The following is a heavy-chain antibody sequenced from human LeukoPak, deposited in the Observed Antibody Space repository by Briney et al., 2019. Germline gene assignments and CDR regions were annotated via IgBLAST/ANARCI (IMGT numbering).Heavy chain of an antibody. Sequence: ASVKVSCKASGYSFTGYFMQWVRQAPGQGLEWMGWINPNSGDTNYAQKFQGRVTITADESTSTAYMELSSLRSEDTAVYYCARDSRGEYYGSGSSYFDYWGQGTLVTVSS. V-gene: IGHV1-2*02. J-gene: IGHJ4*02. CDR3: ARDSRGEYYGSGSSYFDY. CDR1: GYSFTGYF. CDR2: INPNSGDT. D-gene: IGHD3-10*01.